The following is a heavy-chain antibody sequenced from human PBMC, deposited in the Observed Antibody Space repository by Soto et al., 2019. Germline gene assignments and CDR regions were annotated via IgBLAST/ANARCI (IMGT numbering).Heavy chain of an antibody. J-gene: IGHJ4*02. CDR2: IRSKANSYAT. CDR3: ILVYGDYVAGH. V-gene: IGHV3-73*01. D-gene: IGHD4-17*01. CDR1: GFTFSGSA. Sequence: GGSLRLSCAASGFTFSGSAMHWVRQASGKGLEWVGRIRSKANSYATAYAASVKGRFTISRDDSKNTAYLQMNSLKTEDTAVYYCILVYGDYVAGHWGQGTLVTVSS.